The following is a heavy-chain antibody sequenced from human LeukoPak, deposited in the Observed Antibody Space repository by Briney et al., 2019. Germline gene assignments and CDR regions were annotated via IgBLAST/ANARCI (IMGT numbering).Heavy chain of an antibody. CDR1: GGSISAYY. V-gene: IGHV4-59*01. CDR2: IYFSESA. J-gene: IGHJ4*02. Sequence: SETLSLTCTVSGGSISAYYWSWIRQPPGKGLEWIGYIYFSESANYNPFLKSRVTISVDTSKNQFSLRLSSVTAADTAVYYCARSLRYSSRGVDFWGPGTLVTVSS. D-gene: IGHD6-13*01. CDR3: ARSLRYSSRGVDF.